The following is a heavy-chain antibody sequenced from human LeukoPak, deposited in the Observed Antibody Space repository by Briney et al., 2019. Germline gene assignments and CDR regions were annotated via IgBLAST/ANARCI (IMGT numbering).Heavy chain of an antibody. V-gene: IGHV4-4*07. CDR2: IYTSGST. D-gene: IGHD3-3*01. J-gene: IGHJ4*02. CDR3: AREGDSTIFGVVPKD. Sequence: PSETLSLTCTVSGGSISSYYWSWIRQPAGKGLEWIGRIYTSGSTNYNPSLKSRVTMSVDTSKNQFSLKLSSVTAADTAVYYYAREGDSTIFGVVPKDWGQGTLVTVSS. CDR1: GGSISSYY.